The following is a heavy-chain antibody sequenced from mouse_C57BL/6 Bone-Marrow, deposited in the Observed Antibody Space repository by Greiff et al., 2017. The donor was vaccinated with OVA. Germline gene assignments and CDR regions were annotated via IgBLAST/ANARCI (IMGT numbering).Heavy chain of an antibody. CDR1: GYTFTDYN. V-gene: IGHV1-18*01. CDR3: ARGAYGYDWFAY. D-gene: IGHD2-2*01. CDR2: INPNNGGT. J-gene: IGHJ3*01. Sequence: VQLKESGPELVKPGASVKIPCKASGYTFTDYNMDWVKQSHGKSLEWIGDINPNNGGTIYNQKFKGKATLTVDKSSSTAYMELRSLTSEDTAVYYCARGAYGYDWFAYWGQGTLVTVSA.